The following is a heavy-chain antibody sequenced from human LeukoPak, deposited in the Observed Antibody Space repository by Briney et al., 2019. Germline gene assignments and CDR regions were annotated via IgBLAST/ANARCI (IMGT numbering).Heavy chain of an antibody. CDR1: GFSFSVYW. D-gene: IGHD2-15*01. Sequence: EPGGSLRLSCAASGFSFSVYWMTWVRQAPGTGLEWAANINPAGSETYYVDPVKGRFSISRDNAKNLVYLQMNSLRAEDTAVYHCARFGYVAAVDVWGQGTPVTVSS. CDR3: ARFGYVAAVDV. CDR2: INPAGSET. J-gene: IGHJ4*02. V-gene: IGHV3-7*01.